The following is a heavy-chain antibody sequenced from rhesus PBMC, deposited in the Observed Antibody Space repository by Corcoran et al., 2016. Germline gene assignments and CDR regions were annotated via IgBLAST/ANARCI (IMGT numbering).Heavy chain of an antibody. CDR2: MYGSGSST. D-gene: IGHD1-14*01. CDR1: GGSISSSY. J-gene: IGHJ2*01. Sequence: QLQLQESGPGLVKPSETLSVTCAVSGGSISSSYWSWIRQAPGTVLEWIGYMYGSGSSTNYNPSLKSRVTLSVDTSKNQLSLKLSSVTAADTAVYYCASLSGTKGRGDWFDLWGPGTPITISS. V-gene: IGHV4-169*01. CDR3: ASLSGTKGRGDWFDL.